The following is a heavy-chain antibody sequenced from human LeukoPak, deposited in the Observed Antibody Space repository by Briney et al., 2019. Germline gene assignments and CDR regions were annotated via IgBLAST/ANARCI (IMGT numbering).Heavy chain of an antibody. CDR3: ARALWFGEFPLGEPFDY. CDR2: IKQDGSEK. J-gene: IGHJ4*02. D-gene: IGHD3-10*01. Sequence: PGGSLRLSCAASGFTFSSYWMSWVRQAPGKGLEWVANIKQDGSEKYYVDSMKGRFTISRDNAKNSLYLQMNSLRAEDTAVYYCARALWFGEFPLGEPFDYWGQGTLVTVSS. CDR1: GFTFSSYW. V-gene: IGHV3-7*01.